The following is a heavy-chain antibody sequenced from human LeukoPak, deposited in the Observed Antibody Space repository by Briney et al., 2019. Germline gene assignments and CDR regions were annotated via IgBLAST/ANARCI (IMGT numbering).Heavy chain of an antibody. Sequence: GGSLRLSCEASGYTFKGYGLTWVRQAPGKGLEWVSSISSSSSYIYYADSVKGRFTISRDNAKNSLYLQMNSLRAEDTAVYYCARGAKEKRYFDWFSNWFDPWGQGTLVTVSS. CDR3: ARGAKEKRYFDWFSNWFDP. CDR2: ISSSSSYI. CDR1: GYTFKGYG. D-gene: IGHD3-9*01. J-gene: IGHJ5*02. V-gene: IGHV3-21*01.